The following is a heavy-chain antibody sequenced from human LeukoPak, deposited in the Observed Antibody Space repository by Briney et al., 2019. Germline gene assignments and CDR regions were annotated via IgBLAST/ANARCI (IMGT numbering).Heavy chain of an antibody. CDR2: ISTYNGNT. CDR1: RNSLPTYG. CDR3: ARPAKGASYYDYIDF. J-gene: IGHJ6*03. Sequence: ASVKVSCKASRNSLPTYGIIWVRQAPGQGLEWMGWISTYNGNTQYGQNFQGRVSMTRDTSTNTAYLELRGLRSNDTAVYFCARPAKGASYYDYIDFWGKGTTVTVSS. V-gene: IGHV1-18*01. D-gene: IGHD2-2*01.